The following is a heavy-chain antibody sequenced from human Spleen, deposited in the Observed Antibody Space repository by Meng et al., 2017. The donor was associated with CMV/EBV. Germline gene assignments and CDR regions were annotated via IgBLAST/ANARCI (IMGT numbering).Heavy chain of an antibody. V-gene: IGHV3-15*01. J-gene: IGHJ4*02. CDR1: GFTFRNAW. D-gene: IGHD6-6*01. CDR3: TTDAVRVGQLVRTLDY. CDR2: IKSKTDGGTT. Sequence: GESLKISCAASGFTFRNAWMSWVRQAPGKGLEWVGRIKSKTDGGTTDYAAPVKGRFTISRDDSKTTLYLQMNSLKTEDTDVYYCTTDAVRVGQLVRTLDYWGQGTLVTVSS.